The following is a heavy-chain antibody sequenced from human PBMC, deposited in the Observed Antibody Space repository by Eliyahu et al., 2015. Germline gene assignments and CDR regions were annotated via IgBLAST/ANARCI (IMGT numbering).Heavy chain of an antibody. CDR1: GFTFSGYT. CDR2: ISSGSSYI. Sequence: EVQLVESGGGLVKPGGSLXLSXAVSGFTFSGYTMNWVRQAPGKGLGWVSSISSGSSYIYYADSVKGRFTISRDNAKNSLSLQMNSLRAEDTAVYYCARVCGGDCYLSDYWGQGALVTVSS. V-gene: IGHV3-21*01. CDR3: ARVCGGDCYLSDY. J-gene: IGHJ4*02. D-gene: IGHD2-21*02.